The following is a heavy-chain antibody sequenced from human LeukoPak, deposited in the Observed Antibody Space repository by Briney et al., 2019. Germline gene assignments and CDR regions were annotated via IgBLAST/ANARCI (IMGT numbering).Heavy chain of an antibody. Sequence: SETLSLTCTVSGGSVSSGSYYWSWIRQPPGKGLEWIGYIYYSGSTNYNPSLKSRVTISVDTSKNQFSLKLSSVTAADTAVYYCARDRHYYDSSGYYPRMDVWGQGTTVTVSS. CDR3: ARDRHYYDSSGYYPRMDV. CDR1: GGSVSSGSYY. CDR2: IYYSGST. J-gene: IGHJ6*02. V-gene: IGHV4-61*01. D-gene: IGHD3-22*01.